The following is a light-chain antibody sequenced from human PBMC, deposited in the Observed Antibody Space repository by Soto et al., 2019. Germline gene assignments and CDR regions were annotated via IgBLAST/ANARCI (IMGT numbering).Light chain of an antibody. V-gene: IGLV6-57*03. CDR3: QSYDSNNVV. CDR1: SGSVASNH. Sequence: NFMLTQPHSVSESPGKTVTISCTRSSGSVASNHVQWYQQRPGSAPTTLIYENNQRPSGVPDRFSGSVDSSSNSASLTISGLKTEDEADYYGQSYDSNNVVFGGGTQLTV. J-gene: IGLJ3*02. CDR2: ENN.